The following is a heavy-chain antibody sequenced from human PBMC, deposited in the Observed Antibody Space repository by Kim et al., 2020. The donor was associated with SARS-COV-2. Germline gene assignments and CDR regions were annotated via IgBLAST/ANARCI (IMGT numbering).Heavy chain of an antibody. D-gene: IGHD3-10*01. CDR2: IYYSGST. CDR1: GVSISSGGYS. J-gene: IGHJ6*02. Sequence: SETLSLTCAVYGVSISSGGYSWSWIRQPPGKGLEWIGYIYYSGSTYYNPSLKSRVTISVDRSKNQFSLKLSSVTAADTAVYYCARGYGSGSPYGMDVWG. CDR3: ARGYGSGSPYGMDV. V-gene: IGHV4-30-2*01.